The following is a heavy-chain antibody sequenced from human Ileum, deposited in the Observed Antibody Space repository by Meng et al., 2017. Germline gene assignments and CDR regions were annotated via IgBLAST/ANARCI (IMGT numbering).Heavy chain of an antibody. V-gene: IGHV3-74*03. D-gene: IGHD3-22*01. CDR3: VGMTVG. CDR2: INTDGSTT. CDR1: GFTFSSHW. J-gene: IGHJ4*02. Sequence: GGSLRLSCAASGFTFSSHWMNWVRQAPGKGLVWVSRINTDGSTTTYADSVKGRFTISGDNAKNTVFLQMNSLRAEDTAVYYCVGMTVGWGQGTLVTVSS.